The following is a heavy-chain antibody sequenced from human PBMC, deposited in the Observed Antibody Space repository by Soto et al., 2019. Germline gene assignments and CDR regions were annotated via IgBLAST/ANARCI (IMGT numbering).Heavy chain of an antibody. J-gene: IGHJ6*02. Sequence: QVQLQESGPGLMKPSQTLSLTCTVSGGSINSGNYYWNWIRQHPGKGLEWIGYIYHSGSTLYNPSLKSRVTISVDMSKSQFSLKLSSVTAADTAVYYCARSVTTFGGLIVIPFYGMDVWGQGTTVTVSS. D-gene: IGHD3-16*02. V-gene: IGHV4-31*03. CDR3: ARSVTTFGGLIVIPFYGMDV. CDR2: IYHSGST. CDR1: GGSINSGNYY.